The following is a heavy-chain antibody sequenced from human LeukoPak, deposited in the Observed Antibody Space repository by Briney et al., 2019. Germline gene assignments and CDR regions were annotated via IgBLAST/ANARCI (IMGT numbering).Heavy chain of an antibody. J-gene: IGHJ3*02. CDR3: AKDSSAVAGPEGSYDI. D-gene: IGHD6-19*01. CDR2: ISGSGGRT. V-gene: IGHV3-23*01. Sequence: GGSLRLSCAASGFTFSSSALSWVRQAPGKGLEWISAISGSGGRTYYADSVKGRFTISRDNSRNSLFLQMNSLKDGDTAVYYCAKDSSAVAGPEGSYDIWGQGTMVTVSS. CDR1: GFTFSSSA.